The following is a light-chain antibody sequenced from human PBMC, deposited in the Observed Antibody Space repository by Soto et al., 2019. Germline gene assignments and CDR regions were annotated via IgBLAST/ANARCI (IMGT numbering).Light chain of an antibody. CDR1: SSDVGGYNY. V-gene: IGLV2-11*01. CDR3: CSYAGSYV. Sequence: QSVLTQPRSVSGSPGQSVTISCTATSSDVGGYNYASWYQQHPGKAPKLMIYDVSKRPSGVPDRFSGSKSGNTASLTISGLQAEDEADYYCCSYAGSYVFGTGTKVTVL. J-gene: IGLJ1*01. CDR2: DVS.